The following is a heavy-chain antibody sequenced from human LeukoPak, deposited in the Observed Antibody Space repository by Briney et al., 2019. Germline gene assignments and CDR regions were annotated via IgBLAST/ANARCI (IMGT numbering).Heavy chain of an antibody. V-gene: IGHV3-21*01. J-gene: IGHJ5*02. CDR1: GFTFSSYW. CDR2: ISSSSSYI. D-gene: IGHD5-18*01. Sequence: GGSLRLSCAASGFTFSSYWMSWVRQAPGKGLEWVSSISSSSSYIYYADSVKGRFTISRDNAKNSLYLQMNSLRAEDTAVYYCARENPSPTAMGSPNWFDPWGQGTLVTVS. CDR3: ARENPSPTAMGSPNWFDP.